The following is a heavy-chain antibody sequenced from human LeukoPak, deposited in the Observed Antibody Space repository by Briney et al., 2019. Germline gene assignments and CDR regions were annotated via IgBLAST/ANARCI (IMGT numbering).Heavy chain of an antibody. CDR3: ARYTAMVLDWFDP. Sequence: SETLSLTCTVSGGSISSSSYCWGWIRQPPGKGLEWIGSIYYSGSTYYNPSLKSRVTISVDTSKNQFSLKLSSVTAADTAVYYCARYTAMVLDWFDPWGQGTLVTVSS. J-gene: IGHJ5*02. V-gene: IGHV4-39*01. CDR1: GGSISSSSYC. CDR2: IYYSGST. D-gene: IGHD5-18*01.